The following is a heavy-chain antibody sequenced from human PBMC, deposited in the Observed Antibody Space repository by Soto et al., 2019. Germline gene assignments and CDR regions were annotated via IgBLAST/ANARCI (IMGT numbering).Heavy chain of an antibody. CDR1: GYSFTSYW. CDR3: SRLQAAAGDNDLTFDY. V-gene: IGHV5-51*01. D-gene: IGHD6-13*01. Sequence: GESLKISCKGSGYSFTSYWIGWVRQMPGKGLEWMGIIYPGDSDTRYSPSFQSQVTNSADKSISTANLQWSSLKASDTAIFYFSRLQAAAGDNDLTFDYWGQGTLVTVSS. CDR2: IYPGDSDT. J-gene: IGHJ4*02.